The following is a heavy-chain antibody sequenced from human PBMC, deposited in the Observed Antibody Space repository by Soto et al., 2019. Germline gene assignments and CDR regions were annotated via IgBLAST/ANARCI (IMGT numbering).Heavy chain of an antibody. CDR1: GFTFSNAW. J-gene: IGHJ4*02. Sequence: PGGSLRLSCAASGFTFSNAWMSWVRQAPGKGLEWVGRIKSKTDGGTTDYAAPVKGRFTISRDDSKNTLYLQMNSLKTEDTAVYYCTTDPTYYDILTGYLWGQGTLVTVSS. V-gene: IGHV3-15*01. CDR2: IKSKTDGGTT. CDR3: TTDPTYYDILTGYL. D-gene: IGHD3-9*01.